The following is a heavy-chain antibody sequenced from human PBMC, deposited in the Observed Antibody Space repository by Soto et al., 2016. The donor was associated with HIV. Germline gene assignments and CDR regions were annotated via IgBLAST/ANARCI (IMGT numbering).Heavy chain of an antibody. J-gene: IGHJ4*02. V-gene: IGHV3-30*04. CDR2: ISYDGTNK. Sequence: VQLVESGGGVVRPGRSLRLSCAASGFTFSNYTLHWVRQAPGKGLEWVSVISYDGTNKYYADSVKGRFTISRGNSKNTLYLQMNSLRPEDTAMYYCARDLARRGFGNLLWGQGTLVTVSS. D-gene: IGHD3-16*01. CDR3: ARDLARRGFGNLL. CDR1: GFTFSNYT.